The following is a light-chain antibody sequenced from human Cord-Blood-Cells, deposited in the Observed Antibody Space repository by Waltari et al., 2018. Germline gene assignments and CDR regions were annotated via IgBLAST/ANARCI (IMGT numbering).Light chain of an antibody. J-gene: IGLJ3*02. Sequence: QSALTQPASVSGSPGQSITISCTGTSSDVGSYNLVSWYQQHPGKAPKLMIYEGSKRPSGFSDRLSGTMSGNTASLTVSGLQAEDEADYYCCSYAGSSTWVIGGGTKLTVL. V-gene: IGLV2-23*01. CDR2: EGS. CDR1: SSDVGSYNL. CDR3: CSYAGSSTWV.